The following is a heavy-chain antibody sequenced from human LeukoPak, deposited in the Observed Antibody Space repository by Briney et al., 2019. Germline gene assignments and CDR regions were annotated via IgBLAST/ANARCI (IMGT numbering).Heavy chain of an antibody. CDR1: GFSFSIYF. Sequence: GGSLRLSCAASGFSFSIYFMNWVRQAPGKGLEWVSSISRTSEYIHYADSVRGRFAISRDNAKNSVYLQKNSLRAEDTAVNFCAGGGDFDYWGQGILVTVSA. J-gene: IGHJ4*02. CDR2: ISRTSEYI. D-gene: IGHD3-16*01. V-gene: IGHV3-21*01. CDR3: AGGGDFDY.